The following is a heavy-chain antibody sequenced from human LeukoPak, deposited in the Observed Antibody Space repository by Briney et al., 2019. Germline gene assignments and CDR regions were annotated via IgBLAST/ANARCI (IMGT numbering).Heavy chain of an antibody. CDR1: GGSLSGYY. D-gene: IGHD7-27*01. CDR2: INHSGST. J-gene: IGHJ4*02. V-gene: IGHV4-34*01. Sequence: SETLSLTCAVYGGSLSGYYWSWIRQPPGKGLEWIGEINHSGSTNYNPSLKSRVTISVDTSKNQFSLKLSSVTAADTAVYYCAVNWGTDYWGQGTLVTVSS. CDR3: AVNWGTDY.